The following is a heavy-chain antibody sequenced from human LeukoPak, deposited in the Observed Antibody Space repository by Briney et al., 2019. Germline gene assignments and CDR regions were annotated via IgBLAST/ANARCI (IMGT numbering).Heavy chain of an antibody. CDR3: ARAYFYDSIGGEGMDV. J-gene: IGHJ6*02. D-gene: IGHD3-22*01. Sequence: GGSLRLSCAASGFTFDSYAMSWVRQAPEKGLEWVSSISSSSSYMYYADSVKGRFTISRDNAKNSLYLQVTSLRAEDTAVHYCARAYFYDSIGGEGMDVWGQGTTVTVSS. CDR2: ISSSSSYM. CDR1: GFTFDSYA. V-gene: IGHV3-21*01.